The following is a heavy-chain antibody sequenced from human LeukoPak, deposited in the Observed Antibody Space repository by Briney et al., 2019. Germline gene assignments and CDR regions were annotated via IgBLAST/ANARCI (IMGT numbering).Heavy chain of an antibody. CDR1: GGSISSSSYY. D-gene: IGHD3-3*01. V-gene: IGHV4-39*01. Sequence: SETLSLTCTVSGGSISSSSYYWGWIRQPPGKGLEWIGSICYSGSTYYNPSLKSRVTISVDTSKNQFSLKLSSVTAADTAVYYCASYDFWSGYYGYWGQGTLVTVSS. J-gene: IGHJ4*02. CDR3: ASYDFWSGYYGY. CDR2: ICYSGST.